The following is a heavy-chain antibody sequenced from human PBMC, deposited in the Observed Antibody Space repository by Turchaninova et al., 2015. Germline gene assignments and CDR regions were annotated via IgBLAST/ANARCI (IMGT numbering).Heavy chain of an antibody. D-gene: IGHD6-19*01. V-gene: IGHV5-51*01. CDR3: ARQEYRTGWYADY. CDR2: IYPGDSDT. Sequence: EVQLVPSGAEVKKPGESLKISGKGSGYSLTSYWIGWVRQMPWKGLEWMGIIYPGDSDTKYGPSFQGQVTISADRSISTAYLQWSSLMASDSAMYYCARQEYRTGWYADYWGQGTLVTVSS. J-gene: IGHJ4*02. CDR1: GYSLTSYW.